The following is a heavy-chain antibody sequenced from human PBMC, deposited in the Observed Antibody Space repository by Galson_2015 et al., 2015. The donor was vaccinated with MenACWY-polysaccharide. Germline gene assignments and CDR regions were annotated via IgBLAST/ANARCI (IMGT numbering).Heavy chain of an antibody. CDR3: ARVEKYSGSFYILY. J-gene: IGHJ4*02. V-gene: IGHV4-38-2*01. CDR1: GYSISSGYY. Sequence: ETLSLTCAVSGYSISSGYYWGWIRQPPGKGLEWIGSIYHSGSTYYNPSLKSRVTISVDTSKNQFSLKLSSVTAADTAVYYCARVEKYSGSFYILYWGQGTLVTVSS. D-gene: IGHD1-26*01. CDR2: IYHSGST.